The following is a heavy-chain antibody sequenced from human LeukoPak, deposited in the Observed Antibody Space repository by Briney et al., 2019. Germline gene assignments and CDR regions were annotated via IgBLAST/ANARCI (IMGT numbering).Heavy chain of an antibody. J-gene: IGHJ4*02. V-gene: IGHV3-23*01. CDR2: ISASGGST. Sequence: PGGSLRLSCAASGFTLSSYAMSWVRQAPGKGLEWVSAISASGGSTYYADSVKGRFTISRDNSENTLSLQMNSLRAEDTAVYYCAKRTAAAGPYFDSWGQGTLVTVSS. CDR1: GFTLSSYA. D-gene: IGHD6-13*01. CDR3: AKRTAAAGPYFDS.